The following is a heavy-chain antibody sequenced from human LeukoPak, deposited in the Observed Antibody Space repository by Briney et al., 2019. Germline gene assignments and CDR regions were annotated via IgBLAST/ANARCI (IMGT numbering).Heavy chain of an antibody. D-gene: IGHD4-17*01. V-gene: IGHV4-61*08. CDR3: AREDYGDYFLFDP. CDR2: IYYSGST. CDR1: GGSISSGGYS. J-gene: IGHJ5*02. Sequence: PSETLSLTCAVSGGSISSGGYSWSWIRQPPGKGLEWIGYIYYSGSTNYDPSLKSRVTISVDTSKNQFSLKLSSVTAADTAVYYCAREDYGDYFLFDPWGQGTLVTVSS.